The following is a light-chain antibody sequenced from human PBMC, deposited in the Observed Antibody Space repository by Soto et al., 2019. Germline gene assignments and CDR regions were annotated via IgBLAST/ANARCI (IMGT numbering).Light chain of an antibody. V-gene: IGLV2-14*01. CDR2: EVA. CDR1: NWDIGTYDF. CDR3: SSYTTRSLLV. J-gene: IGLJ2*01. Sequence: QSALTQPASVSGSPGQSITFSCTGTNWDIGTYDFVSWYQHYPGKAPKLIIFEVANRPPGISDRFSGSKSGNTASLTISGLQPEDEADYSCSSYTTRSLLVFGGGTKLTVL.